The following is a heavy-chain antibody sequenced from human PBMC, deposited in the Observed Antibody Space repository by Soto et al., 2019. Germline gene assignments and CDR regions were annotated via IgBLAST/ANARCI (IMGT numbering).Heavy chain of an antibody. J-gene: IGHJ6*02. D-gene: IGHD3-10*01. CDR1: GFTFSSYA. Sequence: QVQLVESGGGVVQPGRSLRLSCAASGFTFSSYAMHWVRQAPGKGLEWVAVISYDGSNKYYADSVKGRFTISRDNSKNTLYLQMNSLTAEDTAVYYCARVLLWFGENWRMDVWGQGTTVTVSS. CDR2: ISYDGSNK. CDR3: ARVLLWFGENWRMDV. V-gene: IGHV3-30-3*01.